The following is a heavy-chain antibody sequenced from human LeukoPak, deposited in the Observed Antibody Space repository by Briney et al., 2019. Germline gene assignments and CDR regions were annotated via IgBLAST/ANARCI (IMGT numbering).Heavy chain of an antibody. Sequence: NPSETLSLTCAVYGGSFSGYYWSWIRQPPGKGLEWIGYIYYSGSTNYNPSLKSRVTISVDTSKNQFSLKLSSVTAADTAVYYCARIGLTYNWFDPWGQGTLVTVSS. CDR2: IYYSGST. CDR1: GGSFSGYY. J-gene: IGHJ5*02. V-gene: IGHV4-59*01. D-gene: IGHD3/OR15-3a*01. CDR3: ARIGLTYNWFDP.